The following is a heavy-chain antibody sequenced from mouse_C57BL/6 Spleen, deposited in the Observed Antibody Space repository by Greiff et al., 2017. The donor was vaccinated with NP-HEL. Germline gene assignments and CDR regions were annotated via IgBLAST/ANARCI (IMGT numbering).Heavy chain of an antibody. CDR3: ARSRDYYGSYWYFDV. Sequence: VKLMESGPELVKPGASVKLSCKASGYTFTSYDINWVKQRPGQGLEWIGWIYPRDGSTKYNEKFKGKATLTVDTSSSTAYMELHSLTSEDSAVYFCARSRDYYGSYWYFDVWGTGTTVTVSS. J-gene: IGHJ1*03. CDR1: GYTFTSYD. CDR2: IYPRDGST. V-gene: IGHV1-85*01. D-gene: IGHD1-1*01.